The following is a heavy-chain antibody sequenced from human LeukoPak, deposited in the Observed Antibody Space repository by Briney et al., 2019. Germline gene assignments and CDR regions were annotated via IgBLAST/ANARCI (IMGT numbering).Heavy chain of an antibody. CDR2: IWYDGSIQ. Sequence: PGGSLRLSCAASGFTFSTYGMHWVRQAPGKGLEWVAVIWYDGSIQYYADSVKGRFTFSRDNPKSTLYLQMNSLRAEDTAVYYCARIACTGGNCKPYYYYGLDVWGQGTTVTVSS. CDR1: GFTFSTYG. J-gene: IGHJ6*02. CDR3: ARIACTGGNCKPYYYYGLDV. V-gene: IGHV3-33*01. D-gene: IGHD2-8*02.